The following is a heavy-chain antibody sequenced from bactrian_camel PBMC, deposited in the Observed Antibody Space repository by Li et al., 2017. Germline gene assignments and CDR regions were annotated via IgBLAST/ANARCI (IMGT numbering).Heavy chain of an antibody. CDR2: VSSGGST. J-gene: IGHJ4*01. CDR3: ANLDGHY. V-gene: IGHV3S40*01. Sequence: VQLVESGGGLVQPGGSLRLSCAASGFTFSNNAMTWVRQAPGKGLEWVAVVSSGGSTYYADSVKGRFTISRDNAKNMMYLQLNSLKIDDTAMYYCANLDGHYWGQGTQVTVS. CDR1: GFTFSNNA.